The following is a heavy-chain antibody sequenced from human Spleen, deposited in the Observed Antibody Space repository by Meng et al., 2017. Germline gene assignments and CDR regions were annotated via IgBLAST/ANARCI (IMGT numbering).Heavy chain of an antibody. Sequence: ASVKVSCKASGYTFTSYGISWARQAPGQGLEWMGWISAYSGNTNYAQKLQGRVTMTTDTSTSTAYMELRSLRSDDTAVYYCARDRESYYDSSGYFAYYFDYWGQGTLVTVSS. CDR3: ARDRESYYDSSGYFAYYFDY. D-gene: IGHD3-22*01. CDR2: ISAYSGNT. J-gene: IGHJ4*02. V-gene: IGHV1-18*01. CDR1: GYTFTSYG.